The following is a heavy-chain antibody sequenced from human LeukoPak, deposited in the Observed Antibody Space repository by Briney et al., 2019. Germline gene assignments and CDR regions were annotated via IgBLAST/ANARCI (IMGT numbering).Heavy chain of an antibody. CDR2: IKSKTDGGTT. J-gene: IGHJ3*02. D-gene: IGHD5-24*01. CDR1: GFTFSSYG. V-gene: IGHV3-15*01. CDR3: TTAHNRRAFDI. Sequence: GGSLRLSCAASGFTFSSYGMRWVRQAPGKGLEWVGRIKSKTDGGTTDYAAPVKGRFTISRDDSKNTLYLQMNSLKTEDTAVYYCTTAHNRRAFDIWGQGTMVTVSS.